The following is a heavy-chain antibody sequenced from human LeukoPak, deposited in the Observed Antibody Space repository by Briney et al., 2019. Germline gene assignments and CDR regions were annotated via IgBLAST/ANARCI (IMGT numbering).Heavy chain of an antibody. Sequence: GGSLRLSCAASGFTFSSYAMSWVRQAPGEGLEWVSAISGSGTSTYYADSVKGRFTISRDNSKNTLYLQMNSLRAEDTAVYYCAKGNYDILTGYLYYFDYWGQGTLVTVSS. J-gene: IGHJ4*02. V-gene: IGHV3-23*01. D-gene: IGHD3-9*01. CDR3: AKGNYDILTGYLYYFDY. CDR2: ISGSGTST. CDR1: GFTFSSYA.